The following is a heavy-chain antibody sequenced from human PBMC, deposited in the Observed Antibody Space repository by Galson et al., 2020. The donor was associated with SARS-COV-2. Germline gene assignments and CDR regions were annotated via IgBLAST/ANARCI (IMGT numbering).Heavy chain of an antibody. V-gene: IGHV3-48*03. CDR2: IDINGGPI. J-gene: IGHJ4*02. CDR3: ARKWANWGGLDY. CDR1: GFTFSGFE. D-gene: IGHD7-27*01. Sequence: GESLKISCVASGFTFSGFEMNWVRQAPGKGLEWISYIDINGGPIYYADSVKGRFTISRDNAKNSLYLQMNSLRAEDTAVYYCARKWANWGGLDYWGQGTLVTVSS.